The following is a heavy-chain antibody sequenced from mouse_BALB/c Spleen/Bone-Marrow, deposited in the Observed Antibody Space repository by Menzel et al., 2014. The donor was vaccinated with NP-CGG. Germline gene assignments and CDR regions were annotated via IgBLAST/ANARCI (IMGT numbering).Heavy chain of an antibody. CDR1: GCTFTNYW. CDR3: AREEYGNYDRFIDY. CDR2: IYPGGGYT. D-gene: IGHD2-10*02. V-gene: IGHV1-63*02. J-gene: IGHJ2*01. Sequence: QVQLKDSGAELVRPGTSVKISCKASGCTFTNYWLSWVKQRPGHGLEWIGDIYPGGGYTNFNERFKGKATLTADTSSSTAYMQLSSLTSEDSAVYFCAREEYGNYDRFIDYWGQGTTLTVSS.